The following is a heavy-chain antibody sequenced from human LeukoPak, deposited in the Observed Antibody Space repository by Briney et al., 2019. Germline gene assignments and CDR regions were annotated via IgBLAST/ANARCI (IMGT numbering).Heavy chain of an antibody. CDR3: ARVRGGNEGSGSFFDY. CDR1: GFTFNSYW. D-gene: IGHD3-10*01. V-gene: IGHV3-7*01. Sequence: GGSLRLSCAASGFTFNSYWMSWVRQAPGKGLGWVASIKQDGSEKYYVDSVKGRFTISRDNAKNSLYLQMNSLRAEDTAVYYCARVRGGNEGSGSFFDYWGQGTLVTVSS. CDR2: IKQDGSEK. J-gene: IGHJ4*02.